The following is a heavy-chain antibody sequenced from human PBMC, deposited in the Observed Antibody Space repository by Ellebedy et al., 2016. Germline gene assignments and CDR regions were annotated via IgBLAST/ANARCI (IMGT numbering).Heavy chain of an antibody. D-gene: IGHD3-16*02. Sequence: GESLKISCAASGFTFSSYAMSWVRQAPGKGLEWVSAISGSGGSTYYADSVKGRFTISRDNSKNTLYLQMNSLRAEDTAVYYCAAPSYDYVWGSYHLEDYWGQGTLVTVSS. CDR3: AAPSYDYVWGSYHLEDY. CDR2: ISGSGGST. J-gene: IGHJ4*02. V-gene: IGHV3-23*01. CDR1: GFTFSSYA.